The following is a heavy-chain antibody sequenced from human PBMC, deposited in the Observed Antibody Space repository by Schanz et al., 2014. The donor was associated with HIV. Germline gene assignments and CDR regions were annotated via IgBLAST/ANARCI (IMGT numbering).Heavy chain of an antibody. D-gene: IGHD3-9*01. Sequence: QVQVVQSGAELKKPGSSVKVSCKTLGGTFRTYAVSWVRQAPGQGLEWMGWINPTNGDTNYTQNFQGRVTMTRDTAIKTGYMELRRLKSDDTAVYYCARDFTMLTCPDYWGQGTLVAVSS. CDR1: GGTFRTYA. J-gene: IGHJ4*02. CDR3: ARDFTMLTCPDY. V-gene: IGHV1-2*02. CDR2: INPTNGDT.